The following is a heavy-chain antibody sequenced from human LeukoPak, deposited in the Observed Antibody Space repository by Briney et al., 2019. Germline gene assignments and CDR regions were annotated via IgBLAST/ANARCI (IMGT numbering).Heavy chain of an antibody. V-gene: IGHV3-48*03. D-gene: IGHD5-18*01. CDR2: ISSSGSTI. CDR1: GFTFSSYE. J-gene: IGHJ6*02. Sequence: GGSLRLSYAASGFTFSSYEMNWVRQAPGKGLEWVSYISSSGSTIYYADSVKGRFTISRDNAKNSLYLQMNSLRAEDTAVYYCARFSAGYGPRGMDVWGQGTTVTVSS. CDR3: ARFSAGYGPRGMDV.